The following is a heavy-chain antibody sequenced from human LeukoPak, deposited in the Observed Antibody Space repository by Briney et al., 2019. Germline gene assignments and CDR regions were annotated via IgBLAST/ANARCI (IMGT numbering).Heavy chain of an antibody. D-gene: IGHD3-22*01. Sequence: GGSLSLSCAASGFTFSSYLMHWVGQAPGKGLVWVSHINSDGSSTSYADSVKGRFTISRDNAKNTLYLQMNSLRAEDTAVYYCARDPAYYDSSGLTDYWGQRTLVTVSS. CDR2: INSDGSST. J-gene: IGHJ4*02. CDR1: GFTFSSYL. V-gene: IGHV3-74*01. CDR3: ARDPAYYDSSGLTDY.